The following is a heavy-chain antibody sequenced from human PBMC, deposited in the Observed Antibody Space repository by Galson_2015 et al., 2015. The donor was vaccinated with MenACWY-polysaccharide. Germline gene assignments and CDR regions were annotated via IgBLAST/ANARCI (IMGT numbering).Heavy chain of an antibody. CDR3: ARGLSTRWGRDF. V-gene: IGHV3-48*03. D-gene: IGHD2/OR15-2a*01. J-gene: IGHJ4*02. CDR2: ISSSGAAS. CDR1: GFTFSNYE. Sequence: SLRLSCAASGFTFSNYEMSWVRQAPGKGLEWISYISSSGAASYYADSVKGRFTISRDNAKNSLYLQMTSLRAKDTAVYYCARGLSTRWGRDFWGQGTLVTVSS.